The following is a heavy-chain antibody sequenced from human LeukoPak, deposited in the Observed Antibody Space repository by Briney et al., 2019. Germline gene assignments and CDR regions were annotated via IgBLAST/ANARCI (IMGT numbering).Heavy chain of an antibody. CDR3: ARDKKSGESSEIDY. Sequence: GGSLRLSCAGSGFSFGPHAMSWVRQAPGKGLVWVSRINRDGSTTNYADSVKGRFTVSRDNAKNTLNLQMNSLRAEDTAVYYCARDKKSGESSEIDYWGQGTLVTVSS. CDR1: GFSFGPHA. CDR2: INRDGSTT. V-gene: IGHV3-74*01. D-gene: IGHD3-10*01. J-gene: IGHJ4*02.